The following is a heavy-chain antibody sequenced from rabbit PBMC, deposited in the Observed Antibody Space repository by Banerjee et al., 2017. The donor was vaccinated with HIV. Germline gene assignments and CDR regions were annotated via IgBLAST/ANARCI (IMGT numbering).Heavy chain of an antibody. CDR2: IYAGSSGST. Sequence: QSLEESGGDLVKPGASLTLTCTASGFSFSNSYYMCWVRQAPGKGLQWIACIYAGSSGSTYYASWAEGRFTISKTSSTTVTLQLTSLTGADTATYFCARDNRLWGQGTLVTVS. D-gene: IGHD4-1*01. V-gene: IGHV1S40*01. CDR1: GFSFSNSYY. CDR3: ARDNRL. J-gene: IGHJ3*01.